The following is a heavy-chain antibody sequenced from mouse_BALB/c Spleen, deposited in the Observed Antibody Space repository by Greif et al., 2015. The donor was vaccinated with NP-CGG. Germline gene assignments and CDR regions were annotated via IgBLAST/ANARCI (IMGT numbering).Heavy chain of an antibody. CDR2: INPSTGYT. V-gene: IGHV1-7*01. D-gene: IGHD2-4*01. J-gene: IGHJ2*01. CDR3: ARGDYAPGY. Sequence: VQLQQSGAELAKPGASVKMSCKASGYTFTSYWMHWVKQRPGQGLEWIGYINPSTGYTEYNQKFKDKATLTADKSSSTAYMQLSSLTSEDSAVYYCARGDYAPGYWGQGTTLTVSS. CDR1: GYTFTSYW.